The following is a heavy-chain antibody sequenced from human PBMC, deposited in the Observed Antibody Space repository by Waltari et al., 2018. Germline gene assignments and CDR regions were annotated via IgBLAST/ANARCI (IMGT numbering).Heavy chain of an antibody. D-gene: IGHD1-7*01. CDR3: AREALGGTKAFDM. V-gene: IGHV1-2*02. CDR1: GYTFTAYY. J-gene: IGHJ3*02. CDR2: INSNTGGA. Sequence: QIQIMQSGAEVKKPGASVKVSCQASGYTFTAYYIHWARQVPGQGLEWMGWINSNTGGADCAQSFQGRVTVTRDTSISTVYMELSGLTSDDTAVYYCAREALGGTKAFDMWGQGTMVTVSS.